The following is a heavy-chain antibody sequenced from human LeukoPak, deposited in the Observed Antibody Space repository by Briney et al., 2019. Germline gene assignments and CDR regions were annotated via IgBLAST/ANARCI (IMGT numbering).Heavy chain of an antibody. CDR1: GFTFSSYG. J-gene: IGHJ4*02. D-gene: IGHD1-1*01. V-gene: IGHV3-30*02. CDR2: IRYDGSNK. Sequence: PGGSLRLSCAASGFTFSSYGMHWVRQAPGKGLEGVAFIRYDGSNKYYADSVKGRFTISADKSISTAYLQWTSLKASDTAMYYCARRSPLEGDTFDYWGQGTLVTVSS. CDR3: ARRSPLEGDTFDY.